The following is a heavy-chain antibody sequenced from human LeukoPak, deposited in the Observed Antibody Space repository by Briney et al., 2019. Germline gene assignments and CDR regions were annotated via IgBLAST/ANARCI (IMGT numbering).Heavy chain of an antibody. CDR1: AYSFTNYG. J-gene: IGHJ6*03. CDR3: ARDQVGAYHPAYYYMDV. Sequence: EASVKVSCKASAYSFTNYGISWVRQAPGQGLEWMGWISAYNGKTNYAQKVQGRVTMTTDTPTSTAYMELRSLRSDDTAVYYCARDQVGAYHPAYYYMDVWGKGTTVTVSS. CDR2: ISAYNGKT. V-gene: IGHV1-18*01. D-gene: IGHD1-26*01.